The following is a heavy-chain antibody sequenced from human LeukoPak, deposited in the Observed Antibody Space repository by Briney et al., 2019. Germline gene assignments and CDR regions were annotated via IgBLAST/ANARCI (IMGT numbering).Heavy chain of an antibody. CDR1: GFTFSSYW. D-gene: IGHD4-17*01. CDR3: ARDHGDYYFDY. Sequence: GGSLRLSCAASGFTFSSYWLTWVRQAPGKGLEWVAVIWYDGSNKYYADSVKGRFTISRDNSKNTLYLQMNSLRAEDTAVYYCARDHGDYYFDYWGQGTLVTVSS. CDR2: IWYDGSNK. J-gene: IGHJ4*02. V-gene: IGHV3-33*08.